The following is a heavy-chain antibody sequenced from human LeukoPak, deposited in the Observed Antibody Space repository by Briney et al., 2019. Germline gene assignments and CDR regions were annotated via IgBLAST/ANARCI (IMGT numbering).Heavy chain of an antibody. CDR2: MNPNSGYT. CDR3: AREGGWFDP. CDR1: GYTFTSHD. J-gene: IGHJ5*02. V-gene: IGHV1-8*01. D-gene: IGHD3-16*01. Sequence: ASVKVSCKASGYTFTSHDINWVRQATGQGLEWMGWMNPNSGYTGYEQKFQGRVTMTRDTSTSTAYMELSSLRSEDTAVYYCAREGGWFDPWGQGTLVTVSS.